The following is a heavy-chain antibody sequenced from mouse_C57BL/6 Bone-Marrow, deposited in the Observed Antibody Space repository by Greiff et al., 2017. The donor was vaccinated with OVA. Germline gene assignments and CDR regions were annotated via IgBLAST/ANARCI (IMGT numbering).Heavy chain of an antibody. CDR2: IDPSDSYT. D-gene: IGHD2-4*01. V-gene: IGHV1-59*01. CDR1: GYTFTSYW. Sequence: QVQLQQPGAELVRPGTSVKLSCKASGYTFTSYWMHWVKQRPGQGLEWIGVIDPSDSYTNYNQKFKGKATLTVDTSSSTAYMQLSSLTSEDSAVYYCARNYYDYDGFAYWGQGTLVTVSA. J-gene: IGHJ3*01. CDR3: ARNYYDYDGFAY.